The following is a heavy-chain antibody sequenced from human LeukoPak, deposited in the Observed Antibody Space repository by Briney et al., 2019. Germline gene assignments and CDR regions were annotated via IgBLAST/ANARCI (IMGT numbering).Heavy chain of an antibody. CDR1: GGTFSSYA. D-gene: IGHD6-19*01. V-gene: IGHV1-69*06. CDR3: ARQSRGWSQIDY. CDR2: IIPIFGTA. Sequence: SVKVSCKASGGTFSSYAISWVRQAPGQGLEWMGGIIPIFGTANYAQKFQGRVTITADKSTSTAYMELSSLRSEDTAVYYCARQSRGWSQIDYWGQGTLVTVSS. J-gene: IGHJ4*02.